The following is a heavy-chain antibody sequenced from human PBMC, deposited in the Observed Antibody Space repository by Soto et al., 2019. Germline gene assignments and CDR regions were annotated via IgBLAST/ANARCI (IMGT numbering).Heavy chain of an antibody. D-gene: IGHD6-19*01. CDR1: GYTFTGYY. CDR3: ARDEDSSGWYGGSAFDI. J-gene: IGHJ3*02. CDR2: INPNSGGT. Sequence: GASVRVSCKASGYTFTGYYMHWVRQAPGQGLEWMGWINPNSGGTNYAQKFQGRVTMTRDTSISTAYMELSRLRSDDTAVYYCARDEDSSGWYGGSAFDIWGQGTMVTVSS. V-gene: IGHV1-2*02.